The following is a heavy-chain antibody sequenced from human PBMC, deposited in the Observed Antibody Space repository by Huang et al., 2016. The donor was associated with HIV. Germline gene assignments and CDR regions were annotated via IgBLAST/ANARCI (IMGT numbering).Heavy chain of an antibody. V-gene: IGHV4-59*11. CDR3: ARDGHCGRDCYLPFDS. Sequence: QVHLQESGPGLVKASETLSLTCTVSGGSMSTHYWTWLRQPPGKGLQWLWSIYFNEVTNYNPSVKSRVTMSVDRSRNQISLKVTSVTATDTAVYVCARDGHCGRDCYLPFDSWGPGTLVTVSS. CDR2: IYFNEVT. CDR1: GGSMSTHY. J-gene: IGHJ4*02. D-gene: IGHD2-21*02.